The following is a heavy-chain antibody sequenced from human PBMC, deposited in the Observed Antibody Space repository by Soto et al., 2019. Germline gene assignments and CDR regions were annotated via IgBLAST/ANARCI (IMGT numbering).Heavy chain of an antibody. V-gene: IGHV1-69*06. CDR2: IIPIFGTA. CDR1: GGTFSSYA. J-gene: IGHJ4*02. Sequence: QVQLVQSGAEVKKPGSSVKVSCKASGGTFSSYAISWVRQAPGQWLEWMGGIIPIFGTANYAQKFQGRVTINADKSTRTAYMELSSLRSEDTAVYYCAHHTSVATYYFDYWGQGTMVTVSS. D-gene: IGHD2-15*01. CDR3: AHHTSVATYYFDY.